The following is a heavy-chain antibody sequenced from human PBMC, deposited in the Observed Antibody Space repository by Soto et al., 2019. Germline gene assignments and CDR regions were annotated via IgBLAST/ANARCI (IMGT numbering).Heavy chain of an antibody. CDR3: AKERSSGWSFDY. V-gene: IGHV3-23*01. J-gene: IGHJ4*02. Sequence: EVQLLESGGGLVQPGGSLRLSCAASGFTFSTYAMNWVRQAPGKGLEWVSGISGSGDSTYYADSVKGRFTVSRDNSKNTLYLQINNMRADDSAGFYCAKERSSGWSFDYWGQGTMVTVSS. CDR2: ISGSGDST. D-gene: IGHD6-19*01. CDR1: GFTFSTYA.